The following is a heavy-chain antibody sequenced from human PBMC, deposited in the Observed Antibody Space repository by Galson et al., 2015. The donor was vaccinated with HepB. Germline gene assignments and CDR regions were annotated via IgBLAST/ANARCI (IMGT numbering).Heavy chain of an antibody. CDR2: ISYDGSNK. Sequence: SLRLSCAASGFTFSSYAMHWVRQAPGKGLEWVAVISYDGSNKYYADSVKGRFTSSRDNSKNTLYLQMNSLRAEDTAVYYCARDDASSWYFNHYCGMHVWGQGTTVTVSS. CDR3: ARDDASSWYFNHYCGMHV. V-gene: IGHV3-30*04. CDR1: GFTFSSYA. J-gene: IGHJ6*02. D-gene: IGHD6-13*01.